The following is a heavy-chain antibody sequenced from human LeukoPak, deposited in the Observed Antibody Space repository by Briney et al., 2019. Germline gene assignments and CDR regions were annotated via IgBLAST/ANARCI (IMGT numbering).Heavy chain of an antibody. CDR3: ASSRGIGYCSSTSCYRSVEAEGSLDY. CDR2: ISAYNGNT. CDR1: GYTFTNYY. V-gene: IGHV1-18*04. J-gene: IGHJ4*02. Sequence: ASVKVSCKASGYTFTNYYVHWVRQAPGQGLEWMGWISAYNGNTNYAQKLQGRVTMSTDTSTSTAYMELRSLRSDDTAVYYCASSRGIGYCSSTSCYRSVEAEGSLDYWGQGTLVTVSS. D-gene: IGHD2-2*01.